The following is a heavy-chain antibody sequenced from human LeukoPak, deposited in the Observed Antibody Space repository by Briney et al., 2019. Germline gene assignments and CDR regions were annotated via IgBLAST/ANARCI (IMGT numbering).Heavy chain of an antibody. CDR2: INTNTGNP. CDR3: ARGLGVAVANWFDP. J-gene: IGHJ5*02. D-gene: IGHD6-19*01. Sequence: WINTNTGNPTYAQGFTGRFVFSLDTSVSTAYLQISSLKAEDTAVYYCARGLGVAVANWFDPWGQGTLVTVSS. V-gene: IGHV7-4-1*02.